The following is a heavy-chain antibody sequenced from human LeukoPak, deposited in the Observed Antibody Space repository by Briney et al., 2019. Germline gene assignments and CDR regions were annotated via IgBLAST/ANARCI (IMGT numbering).Heavy chain of an antibody. Sequence: SETLSLTCAVSGGSISSGGYSWSWLRQPPGKGLEWIGYIYHSGSTYYNPSLKSRVTISVDRSKNQFSLKLSSVTAADTAVYYCARAVVVPDAMGGYYYYYGMDVWGQGTTVTVSS. CDR1: GGSISSGGYS. D-gene: IGHD2-2*01. V-gene: IGHV4-30-2*01. CDR3: ARAVVVPDAMGGYYYYYGMDV. J-gene: IGHJ6*02. CDR2: IYHSGST.